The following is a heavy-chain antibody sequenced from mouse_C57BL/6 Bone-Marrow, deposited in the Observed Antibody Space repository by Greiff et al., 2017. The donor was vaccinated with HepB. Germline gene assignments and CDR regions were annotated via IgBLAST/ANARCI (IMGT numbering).Heavy chain of an antibody. CDR2: IDPSDSYT. D-gene: IGHD2-1*01. V-gene: IGHV1-69*01. J-gene: IGHJ3*01. Sequence: QVQLQQPGAELVMPGASVKLSCKASGYTFTSYWMHWVKQRPGQGLEWIGEIDPSDSYTNYNQKFKGKSTLTVDKSSSTAYMQLSSLTSEDAAVYSCASLSTRGFAYWGQGTLVTVSA. CDR3: ASLSTRGFAY. CDR1: GYTFTSYW.